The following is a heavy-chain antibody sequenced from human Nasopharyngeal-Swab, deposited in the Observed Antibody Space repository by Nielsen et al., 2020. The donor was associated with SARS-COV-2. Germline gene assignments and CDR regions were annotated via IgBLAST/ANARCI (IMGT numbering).Heavy chain of an antibody. CDR2: INTKTGNP. Sequence: ASVKVSCKASGYTFTSYAMNWVRQAPGQGLEWMGYINTKTGNPTYAQGLTGRFVFSLDTSVSTAYLQINSLKAEDTAVYYCARSHGDNAHGYWGQGTLVSVSS. CDR3: ARSHGDNAHGY. CDR1: GYTFTSYA. J-gene: IGHJ4*02. D-gene: IGHD3-10*01. V-gene: IGHV7-4-1*02.